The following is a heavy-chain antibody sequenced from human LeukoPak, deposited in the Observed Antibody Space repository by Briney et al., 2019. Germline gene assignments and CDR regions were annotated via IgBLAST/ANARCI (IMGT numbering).Heavy chain of an antibody. D-gene: IGHD5-18*01. V-gene: IGHV1-2*02. J-gene: IGHJ6*02. CDR3: ATEHSTAMSYYYYYGMDV. CDR2: INPNSGGT. CDR1: GYTFTGYY. Sequence: GASVKVSCKASGYTFTGYYMHWVRQAPGQGLEWMGWINPNSGGTNYAQKFQGRVTMTRDTSISTAYMELRGLRSDDTAVYYCATEHSTAMSYYYYYGMDVWGQGTTVTVSS.